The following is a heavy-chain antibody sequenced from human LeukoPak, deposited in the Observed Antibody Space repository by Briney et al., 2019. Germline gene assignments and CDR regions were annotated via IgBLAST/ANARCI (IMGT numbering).Heavy chain of an antibody. D-gene: IGHD2-21*02. CDR2: ISGSGGST. V-gene: IGHV3-23*01. CDR3: AKEAPKGIVVVTAILSWFDP. Sequence: GGSLRLSCAASGFTFSSYGMSWVRQAPGKGLEWVSAISGSGGSTYYADSVKGRFTISRDNSKNTLYLQMNSLRAEDTAVYYCAKEAPKGIVVVTAILSWFDPWGQGTLVTVSS. CDR1: GFTFSSYG. J-gene: IGHJ5*02.